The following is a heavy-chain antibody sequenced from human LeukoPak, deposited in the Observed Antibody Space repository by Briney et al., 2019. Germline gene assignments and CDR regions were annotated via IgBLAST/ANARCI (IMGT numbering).Heavy chain of an antibody. V-gene: IGHV4-30-2*01. J-gene: IGHJ4*02. CDR3: AIQPRPGQRMTFAPLDY. D-gene: IGHD2/OR15-2a*01. Sequence: NPSETLSLTCTVSGGSISSGGYYWSWIRQPPGKGLEWIGYIYHSGSTYYNPSLKSRVTISVDTSKNQFSLKLTSVTAADTAVYYCAIQPRPGQRMTFAPLDYWGQGTLVTVSS. CDR2: IYHSGST. CDR1: GGSISSGGYY.